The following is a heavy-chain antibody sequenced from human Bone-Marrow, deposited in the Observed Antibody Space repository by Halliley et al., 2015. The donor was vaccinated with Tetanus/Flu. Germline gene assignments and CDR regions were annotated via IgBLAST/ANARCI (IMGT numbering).Heavy chain of an antibody. V-gene: IGHV4-59*01. CDR1: GDSISGYY. Sequence: TLSLTCTVSGDSISGYYCNWIRQPPGKGLERIGHIYNTGNTNYNPSPKSRVTISVDTSKNQFSLNLNSVTAAGTAVYYCARGTGWLPDDWGQGTLVTVSS. J-gene: IGHJ4*02. CDR2: IYNTGNT. CDR3: ARGTGWLPDD. D-gene: IGHD6-19*01.